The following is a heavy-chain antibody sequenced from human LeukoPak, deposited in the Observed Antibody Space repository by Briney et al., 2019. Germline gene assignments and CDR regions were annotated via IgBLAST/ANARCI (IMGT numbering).Heavy chain of an antibody. CDR2: IYYSGST. CDR1: GGSISSSSYY. Sequence: PSETLSLTCTVSGGSISSSSYYWGWIRQPPGKGLEWIGSIYYSGSTYYNPSLKSRVTISVDTSKNQFSLKLSSVTAADTAVYYCATFTYYDFWSGYPAEDYWGQGTLVTVSP. CDR3: ATFTYYDFWSGYPAEDY. D-gene: IGHD3-3*01. V-gene: IGHV4-39*01. J-gene: IGHJ4*02.